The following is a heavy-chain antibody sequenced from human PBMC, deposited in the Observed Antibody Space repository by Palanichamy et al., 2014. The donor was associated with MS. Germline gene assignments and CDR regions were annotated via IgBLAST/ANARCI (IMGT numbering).Heavy chain of an antibody. J-gene: IGHJ4*02. Sequence: EVQLVESGGGLVQPGGPVRLSCAASGFAFSNYWMHWVRQAPGKGLVWVSRIDSGGSSTDYADSVKGRFTVSRDNAKNVVYLQMDSLRAEDTAVYYCVRDYYGYDYWGQGTLVTVSS. CDR1: GFAFSNYW. CDR3: VRDYYGYDY. D-gene: IGHD3-16*01. V-gene: IGHV3-74*01. CDR2: IDSGGSST.